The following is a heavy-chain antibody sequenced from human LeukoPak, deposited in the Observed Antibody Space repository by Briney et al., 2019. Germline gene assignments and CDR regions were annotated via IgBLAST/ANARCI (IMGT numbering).Heavy chain of an antibody. CDR3: ARASYSASSADFDY. V-gene: IGHV3-48*03. CDR1: GFTFSSYE. D-gene: IGHD6-6*01. CDR2: ISSSGSTI. J-gene: IGHJ4*02. Sequence: PGGSLRLSCAASGFTFSSYEMNWVRQAPGKGLEWVSYISSSGSTIYYADSVKGRFTISRDNSKNTLYLQMDSLRAEDTAVYYCARASYSASSADFDYWGQGTLVTVSS.